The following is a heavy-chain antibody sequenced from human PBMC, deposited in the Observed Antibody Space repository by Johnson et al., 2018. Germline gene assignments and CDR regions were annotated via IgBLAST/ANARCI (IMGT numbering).Heavy chain of an antibody. CDR1: GGSISSSTYY. Sequence: QVQLQESGPGLVKPSETLSLTCTVSGGSISSSTYYWGWIRQPPGKGLECIGNIYYTGSTYFNPSLKSRVTISVDTSKNQFSLKLSSVTAADTAVYYCAREPITFYAFDIWGQVTMGTVSS. J-gene: IGHJ3*02. V-gene: IGHV4-39*07. CDR3: AREPITFYAFDI. CDR2: IYYTGST. D-gene: IGHD2/OR15-2a*01.